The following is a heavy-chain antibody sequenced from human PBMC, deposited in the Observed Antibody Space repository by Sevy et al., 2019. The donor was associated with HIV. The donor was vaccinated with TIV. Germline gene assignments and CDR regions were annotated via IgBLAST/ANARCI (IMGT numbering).Heavy chain of an antibody. Sequence: GGSLRLSCAASGFTFSKYSMSWVRQPPGKGLGWVSTLAFGCGEINYADSVKGRFTISRDNSKSSVYLQMTNLRAEDTAVYYCAREGCTKPHDYWGQGTLVTVSS. CDR2: LAFGCGEI. CDR3: AREGCTKPHDY. D-gene: IGHD2-8*01. J-gene: IGHJ4*02. CDR1: GFTFSKYS. V-gene: IGHV3-23*01.